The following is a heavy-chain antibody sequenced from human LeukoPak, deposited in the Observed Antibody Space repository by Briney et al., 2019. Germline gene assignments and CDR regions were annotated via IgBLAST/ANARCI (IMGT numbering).Heavy chain of an antibody. CDR3: ASGWYSYGLWAFDI. D-gene: IGHD5-18*01. CDR2: IIPIFGTA. Sequence: ASVKVSCKASGGTFSSYAISWVRLAPGQGLEWMGRIIPIFGTATYSQKFQGRVTITTGESTSTTFMELSSLRSEDTAVYYWASGWYSYGLWAFDIWGQGTMVTVSS. CDR1: GGTFSSYA. V-gene: IGHV1-69*05. J-gene: IGHJ3*02.